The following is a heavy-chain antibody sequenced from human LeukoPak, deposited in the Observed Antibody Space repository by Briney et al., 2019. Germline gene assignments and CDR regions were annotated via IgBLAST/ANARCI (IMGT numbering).Heavy chain of an antibody. CDR3: ARWEYSSSSSAFDI. Sequence: ASVTVSCKASGYTFTSYDINWVRQVTGQGLEWMGWMNPNSGNTGYAQKFQGRVTMTRSTSVSTAYMELSSLRSEDTAVYYCARWEYSSSSSAFDIWGQGTMVAVSS. CDR2: MNPNSGNT. J-gene: IGHJ3*02. V-gene: IGHV1-8*01. D-gene: IGHD6-6*01. CDR1: GYTFTSYD.